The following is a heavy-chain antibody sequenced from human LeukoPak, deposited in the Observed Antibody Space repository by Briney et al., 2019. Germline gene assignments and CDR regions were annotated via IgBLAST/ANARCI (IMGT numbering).Heavy chain of an antibody. CDR3: AIMHRFYDGSGYWVQ. Sequence: GGSLRLSCAASGFTFSSYAMSWVRQAPGKGLEWVSGISTSGGTTSYADSVKGRFTISRDNPRNTLYMQMSSLRDEDTAVYYCAIMHRFYDGSGYWVQWGQGTLVTVSS. CDR1: GFTFSSYA. V-gene: IGHV3-23*01. J-gene: IGHJ4*02. D-gene: IGHD3-22*01. CDR2: ISTSGGTT.